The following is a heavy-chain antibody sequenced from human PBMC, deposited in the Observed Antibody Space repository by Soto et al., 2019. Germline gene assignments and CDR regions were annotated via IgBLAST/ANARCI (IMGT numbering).Heavy chain of an antibody. V-gene: IGHV1-18*04. D-gene: IGHD6-19*01. J-gene: IGHJ4*02. CDR3: ARVYSSGWYLRGGFDY. CDR1: GYTLTSYG. Sequence: QVQLVQSGAEVKKPGASVKVSCKASGYTLTSYGISWVRQAPGQGLEWMGWISAYNGNTNYAQKLQGRVTMTTDTSTSTAYMELRRLRSDDTAVYYCARVYSSGWYLRGGFDYWGQGTLVTVSS. CDR2: ISAYNGNT.